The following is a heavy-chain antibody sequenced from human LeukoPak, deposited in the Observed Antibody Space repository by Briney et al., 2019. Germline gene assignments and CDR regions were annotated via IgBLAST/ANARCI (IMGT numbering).Heavy chain of an antibody. CDR2: ISAYNGNT. J-gene: IGHJ4*02. CDR3: ARDWSF. Sequence: ASVKVSRKASGYTFTSYGISWVRQAPGQGLEWMGWISAYNGNTNYAQKFQGRVTMTRDTSTSTVYMELSSRRSEDTAVYYCARDWSFWGQGTLVTVSS. CDR1: GYTFTSYG. V-gene: IGHV1-18*01.